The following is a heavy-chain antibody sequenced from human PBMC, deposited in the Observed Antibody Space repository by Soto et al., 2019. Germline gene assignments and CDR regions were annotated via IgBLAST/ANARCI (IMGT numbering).Heavy chain of an antibody. Sequence: QVQLVQSGAEAKKPGSSVKVSCKTSGGTFSSYAISWVRQAPGQGLEWMGGIVPLFRTTNYAQKFQGRVTITADTSTYTVYMELRSLRFDDTAIYYCARVPISGNYDILTGEIDNWGQGTRITVSS. CDR1: GGTFSSYA. D-gene: IGHD3-9*01. CDR3: ARVPISGNYDILTGEIDN. CDR2: IVPLFRTT. V-gene: IGHV1-69*06. J-gene: IGHJ4*02.